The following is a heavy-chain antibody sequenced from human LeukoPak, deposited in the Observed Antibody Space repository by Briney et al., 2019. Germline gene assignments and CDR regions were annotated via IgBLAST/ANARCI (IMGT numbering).Heavy chain of an antibody. J-gene: IGHJ6*03. V-gene: IGHV3-11*04. CDR1: GFNFSDYY. CDR2: FSSGDTNI. CDR3: AREIHSTGYYYAGGYMDV. Sequence: GGSLRLSCAASGFNFSDYYMSWVRQAPGRGLEWISIFSSGDTNIKYADSVKGRFTISRDNAKNSPYLQMNSLRAEDTAVYFCAREIHSTGYYYAGGYMDVWGEGTTVTVSS. D-gene: IGHD3-22*01.